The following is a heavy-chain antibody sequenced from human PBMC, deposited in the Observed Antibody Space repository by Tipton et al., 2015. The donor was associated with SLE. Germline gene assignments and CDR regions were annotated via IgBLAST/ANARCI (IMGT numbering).Heavy chain of an antibody. D-gene: IGHD5-24*01. Sequence: TLSLTCAVSGYSISIDYYWGWIRQPPGKGLEWIGSIYHSGSTYYNPSLKSRVTISVDTSKNQFSLKLSSVTAADTAVYHCARPVEMATIGAFDIWGQGTMVTVSS. V-gene: IGHV4-38-2*01. CDR3: ARPVEMATIGAFDI. CDR2: IYHSGST. CDR1: GYSISIDYY. J-gene: IGHJ3*02.